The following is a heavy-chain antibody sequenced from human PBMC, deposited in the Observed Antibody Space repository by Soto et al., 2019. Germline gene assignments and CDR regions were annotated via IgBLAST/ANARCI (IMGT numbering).Heavy chain of an antibody. CDR2: IYYTGTT. CDR3: AQEVSSFGSNHFDS. Sequence: SETLSLTCSVSGTSIRGYYLTWIRQPPGKGLEWIGYIYYTGTTKYNPSLKSRVTISVDTSKNQFSLRLNSVTAADTAAYYCAQEVSSFGSNHFDSWGQGALVTVSS. CDR1: GTSIRGYY. V-gene: IGHV4-59*01. D-gene: IGHD3-10*01. J-gene: IGHJ4*02.